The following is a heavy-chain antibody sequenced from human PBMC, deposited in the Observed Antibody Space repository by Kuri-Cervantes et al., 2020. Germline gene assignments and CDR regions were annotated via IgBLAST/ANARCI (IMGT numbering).Heavy chain of an antibody. D-gene: IGHD7-27*01. V-gene: IGHV4-4*02. CDR2: IYHSGST. J-gene: IGHJ4*02. Sequence: SETLSPTCAVSGGSISSSNWWGWVRQPPGKGLEWIGEIYHSGSTNYNPSLKSRVTISVDTSKNQFSLKLSSVTAADTAVYYCAREPNWGTGYWGQGTLVTVSS. CDR1: GGSISSSNW. CDR3: AREPNWGTGY.